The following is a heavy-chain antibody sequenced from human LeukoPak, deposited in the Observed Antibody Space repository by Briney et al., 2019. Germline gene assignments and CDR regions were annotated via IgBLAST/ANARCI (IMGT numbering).Heavy chain of an antibody. CDR2: VSADGSST. D-gene: IGHD2-2*01. CDR1: GFTFSTYW. CDR3: ARGPISSNPGT. V-gene: IGHV3-74*01. J-gene: IGHJ5*02. Sequence: GGSLRLSCAASGFTFSTYWMHWVRQAPGKGLVWVSRVSADGSSTTYADSVKGRFTISRDNAKNTLYLQMNSLRAEDTAIYYCARGPISSNPGTWGQGTLVAVSS.